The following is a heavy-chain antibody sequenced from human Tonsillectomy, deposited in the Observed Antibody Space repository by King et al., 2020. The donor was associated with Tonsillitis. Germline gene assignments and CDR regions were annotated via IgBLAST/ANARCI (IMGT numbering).Heavy chain of an antibody. CDR3: ARVPVVYYDSSGYCNWLDE. J-gene: IGHJ5*02. CDR2: INWNGGST. V-gene: IGHV3-20*04. D-gene: IGHD3-22*01. Sequence: VQLVESGGGVERPGGSLRLSCAASGFIFDDYGMSWVRQAPGKGLEWVSGINWNGGSTGYADSVKGRFTISRDNAKNSLYLQMNSLRAEDTAFYYCARVPVVYYDSSGYCNWLDEWGQGTLVSVSS. CDR1: GFIFDDYG.